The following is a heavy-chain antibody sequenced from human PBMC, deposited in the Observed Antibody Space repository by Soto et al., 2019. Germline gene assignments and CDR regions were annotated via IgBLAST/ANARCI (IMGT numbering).Heavy chain of an antibody. CDR3: ARLIGNSWLDS. D-gene: IGHD3-16*01. CDR1: GGSFSGYY. J-gene: IGHJ5*01. V-gene: IGHV4-34*01. Sequence: SQTLSLTCAVYGGSFSGYYWSWIRQPPGKGLEWIGEINHSGSTNYNPSLKSRISINPDTSNNQVSLQLNSVTPDDPAVYYCARLIGNSWLDSWGQGTLVTVSS. CDR2: INHSGST.